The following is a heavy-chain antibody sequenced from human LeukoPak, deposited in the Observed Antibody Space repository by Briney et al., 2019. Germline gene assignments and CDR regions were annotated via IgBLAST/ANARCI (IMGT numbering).Heavy chain of an antibody. CDR2: ISGSGGST. CDR3: AKADCSSTSCKGVDY. J-gene: IGHJ4*02. CDR1: GFTFSSNA. Sequence: PGGSLRLSWAASGFTFSSNAMSWVRQAPGEGMGWVSAISGSGGSTYYADSVKGRFTISRDNSKNTLYLQMNSLRAEDTAVYYCAKADCSSTSCKGVDYWGQGTLVTVSS. D-gene: IGHD2-2*01. V-gene: IGHV3-23*01.